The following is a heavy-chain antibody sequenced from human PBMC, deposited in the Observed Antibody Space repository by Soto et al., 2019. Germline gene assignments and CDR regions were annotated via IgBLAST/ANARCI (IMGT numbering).Heavy chain of an antibody. J-gene: IGHJ5*02. CDR1: GYTFTGYY. Sequence: ASVKVSCKASGYTFTGYYVHWVRQAPGQGLEWMGWINPNSGDTNSAQKFQGRVTLTGDTSISTAYMELRRLRSDDTAVYYCAKSAPLYCTSTSCFTTSYNWFDPWGQGTLVTVSS. CDR3: AKSAPLYCTSTSCFTTSYNWFDP. CDR2: INPNSGDT. D-gene: IGHD2-2*01. V-gene: IGHV1-2*02.